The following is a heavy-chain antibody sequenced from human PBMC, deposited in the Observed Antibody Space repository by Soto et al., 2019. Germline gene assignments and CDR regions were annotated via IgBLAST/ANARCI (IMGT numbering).Heavy chain of an antibody. CDR3: AADLGVAVAGGYYYYGVVV. J-gene: IGHJ6*02. V-gene: IGHV1-58*01. D-gene: IGHD6-19*01. CDR1: GFTFTTSS. Sequence: SVKVSCKASGFTFTTSSVQWVRQARGQRLEWIGWAVIGSGSTNYAQKFQERVTITRDMSTGTAYLELSSLRSEDTAVYYCAADLGVAVAGGYYYYGVVVWGQGTTVTVSS. CDR2: AVIGSGST.